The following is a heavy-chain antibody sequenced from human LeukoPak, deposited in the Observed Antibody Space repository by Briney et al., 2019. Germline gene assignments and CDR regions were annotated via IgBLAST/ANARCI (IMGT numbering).Heavy chain of an antibody. CDR2: MNPNSGNT. CDR3: ASSPVAYYDSSGYPDY. D-gene: IGHD3-22*01. V-gene: IGHV1-8*01. Sequence: ASVKVSCKASGYTFTSYDINWVRQATGQGLEWMGWMNPNSGNTGYAQKFQGRVTMTRNTSISTAYMELSSLRSEDTAVYYCASSPVAYYDSSGYPDYWGQGTLVTVSS. CDR1: GYTFTSYD. J-gene: IGHJ4*02.